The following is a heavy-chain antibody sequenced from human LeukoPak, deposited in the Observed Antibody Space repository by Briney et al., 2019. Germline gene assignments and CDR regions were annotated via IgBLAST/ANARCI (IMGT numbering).Heavy chain of an antibody. D-gene: IGHD2-2*01. CDR1: GFTFSSYE. V-gene: IGHV3-48*03. J-gene: IGHJ6*02. Sequence: GGSLRLSCEASGFTFSSYEMNWVRQAPGKGLEWVSYISSSGSTIYYADSVKGRFTISRDNAKNSLYLQMNSLRAEDTAVYYCAREDVVVPASGAYYYYGMDVWGQGTTVTVSS. CDR2: ISSSGSTI. CDR3: AREDVVVPASGAYYYYGMDV.